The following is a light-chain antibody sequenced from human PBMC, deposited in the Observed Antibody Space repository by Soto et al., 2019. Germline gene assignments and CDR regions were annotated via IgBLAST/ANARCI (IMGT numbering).Light chain of an antibody. J-gene: IGLJ1*01. CDR1: SSDVGGYNY. Sequence: QSVLTQPASVSGSPGQSITISCTGTSSDVGGYNYVSWYQQHPGKAPKLMIYDVSNRPSGVSNRFSGSKSGNTASLTISGLQAEDEADYYCSSYTSSSTLHVSGPGTK. V-gene: IGLV2-14*01. CDR2: DVS. CDR3: SSYTSSSTLHV.